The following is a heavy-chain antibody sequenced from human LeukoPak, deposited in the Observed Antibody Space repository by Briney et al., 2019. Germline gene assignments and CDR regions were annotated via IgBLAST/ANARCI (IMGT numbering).Heavy chain of an antibody. CDR2: INPNSGGT. CDR1: GYTFTDCY. J-gene: IGHJ3*02. D-gene: IGHD1-26*01. Sequence: ASVKVSCKASGYTFTDCYMHWVRQAPGQGLEWMGRINPNSGGTNYAQKFQGRVTMTRDTSISTAYMELSRLRSDDTAVYYCARSGSYYTAFDIWGQGTMVTVSS. CDR3: ARSGSYYTAFDI. V-gene: IGHV1-2*06.